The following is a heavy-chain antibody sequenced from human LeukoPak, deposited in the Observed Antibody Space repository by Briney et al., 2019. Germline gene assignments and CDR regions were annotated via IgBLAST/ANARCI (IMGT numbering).Heavy chain of an antibody. CDR1: GYTFTNYG. CDR3: ARDDKVEVVAVAATPDWFDP. CDR2: ISPFNGNT. V-gene: IGHV1-18*01. J-gene: IGHJ5*02. Sequence: ASVKVSCKASGYTFTNYGITWVRQAPGQGFEWMGWISPFNGNTNYAQRLQGRVTMTTDTSTSTAYMELRSLRSDDTAVYYCARDDKVEVVAVAATPDWFDPWGQGTLVTVSS. D-gene: IGHD2-15*01.